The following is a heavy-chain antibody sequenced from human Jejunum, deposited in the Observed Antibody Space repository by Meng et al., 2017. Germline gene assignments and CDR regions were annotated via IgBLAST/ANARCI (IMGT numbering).Heavy chain of an antibody. Sequence: GGSLRLSCAASGFPFSRFWMNWVRQAPGKGLEGVANIKEDGSEKYYVDSVKGRFTISRDNAKDLLSLQMSSLRAEDTAVYYCTRGGEISGLYASYSWGQGTLVTVSS. V-gene: IGHV3-7*04. D-gene: IGHD6-19*01. CDR1: GFPFSRFW. CDR3: TRGGEISGLYASYS. CDR2: IKEDGSEK. J-gene: IGHJ5*02.